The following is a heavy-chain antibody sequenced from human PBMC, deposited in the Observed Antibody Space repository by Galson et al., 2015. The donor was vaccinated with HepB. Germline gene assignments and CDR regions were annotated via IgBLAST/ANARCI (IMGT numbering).Heavy chain of an antibody. D-gene: IGHD1-26*01. CDR3: ARVLFGGSYYLDAFDI. CDR2: TYYRSKWYN. J-gene: IGHJ3*02. V-gene: IGHV6-1*01. CDR1: GDSVSSNSAA. Sequence: CAISGDSVSSNSAAWNWIRQSPSRGLEWLGRTYYRSKWYNDYAVSVKSRITINPDTSKDQFSLQLNSVTPEDTAVYYCARVLFGGSYYLDAFDIWGQGTMVTVSS.